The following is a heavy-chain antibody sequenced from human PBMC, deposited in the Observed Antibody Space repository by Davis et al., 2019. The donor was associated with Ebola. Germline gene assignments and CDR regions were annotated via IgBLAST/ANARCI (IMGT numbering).Heavy chain of an antibody. J-gene: IGHJ6*02. CDR3: ARRDGSSGWYNYYGMDV. CDR2: IYYSGST. CDR1: GGSISSGGYY. Sequence: SETLSLTCTVSGGSISSGGYYWNWIRQHPGKGLEWIGYIYYSGSTYYNPSLKSRVTISVDTSKNQFSLKLSSVTAADTAVYYCARRDGSSGWYNYYGMDVWGQGTTVTVSS. V-gene: IGHV4-31*03. D-gene: IGHD6-19*01.